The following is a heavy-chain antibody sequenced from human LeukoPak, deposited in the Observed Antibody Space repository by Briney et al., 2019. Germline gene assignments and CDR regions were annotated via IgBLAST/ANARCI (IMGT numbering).Heavy chain of an antibody. J-gene: IGHJ4*02. Sequence: GGSLRLSCAASGFTFSSYWMHWVRQAPGKGLVWVSRINSDGRSTSYADSVKGRFTISRDNAKNTLYLQMNSLSAEDTAVYYCARVDNSYSSGWTFDYWGQGTLVTVSS. CDR3: ARVDNSYSSGWTFDY. CDR1: GFTFSSYW. CDR2: INSDGRST. D-gene: IGHD6-19*01. V-gene: IGHV3-74*01.